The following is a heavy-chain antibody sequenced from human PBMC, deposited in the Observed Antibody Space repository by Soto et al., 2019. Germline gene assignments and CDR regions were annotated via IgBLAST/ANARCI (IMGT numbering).Heavy chain of an antibody. V-gene: IGHV4-31*03. CDR2: IYYSGST. Sequence: QVQLQESGPGLVKPSQTLSLTCTVSGGSISSGGYYWSWIRQHPGKGLEWIGYIYYSGSTYYNPSLKSRVTISVDTSKNQCSLKLSSVTAADTAVYYCARSNKVTMTLFDYWGQGTLVTVSS. J-gene: IGHJ4*02. CDR1: GGSISSGGYY. D-gene: IGHD3-22*01. CDR3: ARSNKVTMTLFDY.